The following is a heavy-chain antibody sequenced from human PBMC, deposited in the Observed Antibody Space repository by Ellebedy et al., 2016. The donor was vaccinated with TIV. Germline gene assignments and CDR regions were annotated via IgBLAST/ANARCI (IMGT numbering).Heavy chain of an antibody. V-gene: IGHV3-74*01. D-gene: IGHD3-16*01. CDR3: APQRGSTDRYRFDP. CDR1: GFIFSTYW. CDR2: VYPDGTDT. J-gene: IGHJ5*02. Sequence: HTGGSLRLSCAASGFIFSTYWMHWVRQAPGKGLVWVSRVYPDGTDTDYADSVKGRFTISRDNAKNTLYLQMNNLRADDTAVYYCAPQRGSTDRYRFDPWGQGTLVTVSS.